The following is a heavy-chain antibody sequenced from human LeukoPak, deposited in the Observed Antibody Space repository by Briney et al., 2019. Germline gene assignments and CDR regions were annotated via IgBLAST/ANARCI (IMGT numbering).Heavy chain of an antibody. Sequence: GGSLRLSCAASGLTFSSYSMNWVRQAPGKGLEWVSSISSSSSYIYYADSVKGRFTISRDNAKNSLYLQMNSLRAEDTAVYYCAREGVGAKTFDYWGQGTLVTVSS. V-gene: IGHV3-21*01. CDR3: AREGVGAKTFDY. D-gene: IGHD1-26*01. CDR1: GLTFSSYS. J-gene: IGHJ4*02. CDR2: ISSSSSYI.